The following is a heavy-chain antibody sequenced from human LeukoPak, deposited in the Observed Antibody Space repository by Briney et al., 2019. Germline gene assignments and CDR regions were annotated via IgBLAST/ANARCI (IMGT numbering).Heavy chain of an antibody. V-gene: IGHV3-21*01. D-gene: IGHD3-16*02. J-gene: IGHJ3*02. CDR3: ARDRGRDYVWGSYRRDAFDI. CDR2: VTTSGTYI. Sequence: GGSLRLSCAASGFTFSNYNMNWVRQAPGKAMEWVSSVTTSGTYIFYADSVKGRFTISRDNAKNSLYLQMNSLRAEDTAVYYSARDRGRDYVWGSYRRDAFDIWGQGTMVTVSS. CDR1: GFTFSNYN.